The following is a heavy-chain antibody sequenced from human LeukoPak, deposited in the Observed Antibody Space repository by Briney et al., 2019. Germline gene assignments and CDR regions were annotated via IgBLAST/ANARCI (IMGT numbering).Heavy chain of an antibody. J-gene: IGHJ6*04. CDR2: IGGSGDST. CDR1: GFTFPSYG. Sequence: GGSLRLSCAASGFTFPSYGMSWVRQAPGKGLEWVSSIGGSGDSTYYADSVKGRFTISRDNSKNTLYLQMNSLRAEDAAVYYCAKGGTVTRSVDVWGKGTAVTVSS. V-gene: IGHV3-23*01. D-gene: IGHD4-17*01. CDR3: AKGGTVTRSVDV.